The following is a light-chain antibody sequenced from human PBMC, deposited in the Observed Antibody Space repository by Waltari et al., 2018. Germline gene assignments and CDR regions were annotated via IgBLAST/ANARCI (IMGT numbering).Light chain of an antibody. CDR2: EVN. Sequence: QSALTQPPSASGSPGQSVTISCTGTSRDVGGYHSVSWYQQHPGKAPKLMIYEVNERPSGVPDRFSGSKSGNTASLTVSGLQAEDEADYYCSSYAGSNYYVFGTGTKVTVL. V-gene: IGLV2-8*01. CDR1: SRDVGGYHS. J-gene: IGLJ1*01. CDR3: SSYAGSNYYV.